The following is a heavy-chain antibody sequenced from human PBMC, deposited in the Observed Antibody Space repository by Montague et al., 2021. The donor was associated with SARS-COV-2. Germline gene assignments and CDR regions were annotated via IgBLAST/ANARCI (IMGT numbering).Heavy chain of an antibody. D-gene: IGHD2-15*01. Sequence: SETLSLTCTVSGGSLTSMHHYWGWIRQPPGKGLEWIGAHYNTGSXWLNPSLKRRVAISVDTSKNQFSLYLRSATAADTAIYFCWGVILSATSNPFDTWGQGSLVTVSS. CDR3: WGVILSATSNPFDT. V-gene: IGHV4-39*07. CDR2: HYNTGSX. J-gene: IGHJ5*02. CDR1: GGSLTSMHHY.